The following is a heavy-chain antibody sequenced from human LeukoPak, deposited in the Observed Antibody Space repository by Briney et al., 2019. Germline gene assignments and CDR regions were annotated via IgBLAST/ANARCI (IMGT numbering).Heavy chain of an antibody. D-gene: IGHD2-8*01. CDR3: ARGSVLMVYAGQNWFDP. CDR2: INPNSGGT. CDR1: GYTFTDYY. Sequence: VSVKVSFKASGYTFTDYYMHWVRRAPGQGLEWMGWINPNSGGTNYAQKFQGRVTMTRDTSISTAYMELSRLRSDDTAVYYCARGSVLMVYAGQNWFDPWGQGTLVTVSS. J-gene: IGHJ5*02. V-gene: IGHV1-2*02.